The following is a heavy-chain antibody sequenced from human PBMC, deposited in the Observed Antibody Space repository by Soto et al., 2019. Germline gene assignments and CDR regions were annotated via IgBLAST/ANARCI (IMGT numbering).Heavy chain of an antibody. V-gene: IGHV4-59*01. CDR2: IYYSGST. CDR1: GGSISSYY. D-gene: IGHD5-12*01. CDR3: ARGISGYDLGTYYYFDY. Sequence: QVQLQESGPGLVKPSETLSLTCTVSGGSISSYYWSWIRQPPGKGLEWIGYIYYSGSTNYNPSLKSRVTISVDTSKNQFSLKLSSVTAADTAVYYCARGISGYDLGTYYYFDYWGQGTLVTVSS. J-gene: IGHJ4*02.